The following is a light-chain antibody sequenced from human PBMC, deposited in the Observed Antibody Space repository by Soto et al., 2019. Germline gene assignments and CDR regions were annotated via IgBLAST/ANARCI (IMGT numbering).Light chain of an antibody. CDR3: QQYYSTPLT. CDR2: WAS. V-gene: IGKV4-1*01. Sequence: DIVMTQSPESLAVSLGERATINCRSIHIVLYMSINKNYLAWYQQKPGQPPKLLIYWASTREPGVPDRFSGSGSGTDFTLSISSLQAEDVAVYYCQQYYSTPLTFGGGTKVDIK. J-gene: IGKJ4*01. CDR1: HIVLYMSINKNY.